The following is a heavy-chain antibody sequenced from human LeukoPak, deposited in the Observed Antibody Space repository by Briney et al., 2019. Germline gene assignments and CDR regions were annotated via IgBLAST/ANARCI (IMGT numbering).Heavy chain of an antibody. V-gene: IGHV1-2*02. Sequence: ASVKVSCKASGYTFTGYYMHWVRQAPGQGLEWMGWIDPNSGGTNYAQKFQGRATMTRDTSISTAYMELSRLRSDDTAVYYCARAGQQTLYGPYYYYYYMDVWGKGTTVTVSS. J-gene: IGHJ6*03. D-gene: IGHD2-2*02. CDR2: IDPNSGGT. CDR3: ARAGQQTLYGPYYYYYYMDV. CDR1: GYTFTGYY.